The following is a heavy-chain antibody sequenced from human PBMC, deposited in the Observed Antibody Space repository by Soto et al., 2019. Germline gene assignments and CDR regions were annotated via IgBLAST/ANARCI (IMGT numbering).Heavy chain of an antibody. CDR1: GDSFTRYW. CDR2: IYPGDSDT. V-gene: IGHV5-51*01. CDR3: ARHPAGRPPYAFDI. J-gene: IGHJ3*02. Sequence: ESLTISCTCSGDSFTRYWIGWVRQMPGKGLEWMGIIYPGDSDTRYSPSFQGQVTISADKSISTAYLQWSSLKASDTAMYYCARHPAGRPPYAFDIWGQGTMVTVSS.